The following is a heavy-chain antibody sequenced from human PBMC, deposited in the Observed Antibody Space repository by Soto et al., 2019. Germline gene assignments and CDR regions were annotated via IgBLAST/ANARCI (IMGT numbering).Heavy chain of an antibody. J-gene: IGHJ4*02. CDR2: IKHSGIT. V-gene: IGHV4-39*07. CDR1: GDSISSRSYY. CDR3: AKGKHPDY. Sequence: ETLSLTCTVTGDSISSRSYYWGWIRQPPGKGLEWIGEIKHSGITNYNPSLKSRVTISADTSKNQFSLKLSSVTAADTAVYYCAKGKHPDYWGQGTLVTVSS.